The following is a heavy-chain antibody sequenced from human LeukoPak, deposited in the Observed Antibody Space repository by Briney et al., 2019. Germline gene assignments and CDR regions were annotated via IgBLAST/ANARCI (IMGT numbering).Heavy chain of an antibody. CDR1: GVSISSYY. V-gene: IGHV4-59*01. D-gene: IGHD2-21*01. Sequence: SETLSLTCTVSGVSISSYYWSWIRQPPGKGLEWIGYIYYSGSTNYNPSLKSRVTISVDTSKDQFSLKLSSVTAADTAVYYCARGGGGYPPYLWGQGTLVTVSS. J-gene: IGHJ5*02. CDR2: IYYSGST. CDR3: ARGGGGYPPYL.